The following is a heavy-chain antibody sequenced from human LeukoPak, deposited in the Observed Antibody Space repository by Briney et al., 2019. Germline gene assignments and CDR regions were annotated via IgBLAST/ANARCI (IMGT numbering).Heavy chain of an antibody. CDR3: ARDRYYYDSGSYSYFDL. CDR2: IYYSGST. CDR1: GGSISSYY. D-gene: IGHD3-22*01. Sequence: SETLSLTCTVSGGSISSYYWSWIRQPPGKGLEWIGYIYYSGSTNYTPSLKSRVTISVDTSKNQFSLKLSSVTAADTAVYYCARDRYYYDSGSYSYFDLWGRGTLVTVSS. V-gene: IGHV4-59*01. J-gene: IGHJ2*01.